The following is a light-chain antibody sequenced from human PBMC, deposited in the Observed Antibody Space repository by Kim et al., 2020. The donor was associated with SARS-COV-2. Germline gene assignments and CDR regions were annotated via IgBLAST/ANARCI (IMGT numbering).Light chain of an antibody. CDR3: QVWDSSSDHPVV. J-gene: IGLJ2*01. CDR1: NIGSKS. Sequence: PGKTARITCGGNNIGSKSVHWYQQKPGHAPVLVVYDVSDRPSGIPERFSGSNSGNTATLTISRVEAGDEADYYCQVWDSSSDHPVVFGGGTQLTVL. V-gene: IGLV3-21*03. CDR2: DVS.